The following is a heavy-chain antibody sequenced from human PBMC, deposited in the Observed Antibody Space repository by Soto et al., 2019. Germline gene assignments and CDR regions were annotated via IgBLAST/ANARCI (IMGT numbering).Heavy chain of an antibody. CDR2: IYHTGDT. J-gene: IGHJ2*01. CDR1: GGSVTSTW. Sequence: QVQLQESGPGLAKPSRTLSLTCAVSGGSVTSTWWNWVRQTPGKGLEWIGEIYHTGDTNYTPALKSRVTILIDNSKNQFSLKLSSLTAADTAVYYCARGGGDSFSYYFDLWGRGTLVTVSS. D-gene: IGHD2-21*01. CDR3: ARGGGDSFSYYFDL. V-gene: IGHV4-4*02.